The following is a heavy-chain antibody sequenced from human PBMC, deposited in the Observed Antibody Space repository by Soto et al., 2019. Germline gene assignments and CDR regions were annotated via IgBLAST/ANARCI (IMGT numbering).Heavy chain of an antibody. Sequence: ASLKVSCKASGGTCSSYAISWVLQAPGQGLEWMGGIIPTFGTANYAQKFQGRVTITADESTSTAYMELSSLRSEDTAVYYCASEIAAAAPSYYYVMDVWGQGTTVTVSS. CDR2: IIPTFGTA. D-gene: IGHD6-13*01. V-gene: IGHV1-69*13. CDR3: ASEIAAAAPSYYYVMDV. J-gene: IGHJ6*02. CDR1: GGTCSSYA.